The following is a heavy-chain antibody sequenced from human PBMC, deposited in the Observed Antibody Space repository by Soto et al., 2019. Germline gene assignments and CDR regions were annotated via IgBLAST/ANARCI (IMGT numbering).Heavy chain of an antibody. CDR2: ISSGGST. V-gene: IGHV3-23*01. D-gene: IGHD6-19*01. CDR3: ARAMGSGSYFDY. Sequence: GGSLRLSCTASGFTFSNYAMSWVRQAPGRGLEWVSGISSGGSTYYADSVKGRFTVSRDNSKNTVYLQMNSLTAEDTAVYYCARAMGSGSYFDYWGQGTLVTVSS. J-gene: IGHJ4*02. CDR1: GFTFSNYA.